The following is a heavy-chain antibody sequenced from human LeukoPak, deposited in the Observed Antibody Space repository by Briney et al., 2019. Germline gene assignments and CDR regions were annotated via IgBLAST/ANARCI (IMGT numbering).Heavy chain of an antibody. D-gene: IGHD2-8*02. V-gene: IGHV4-59*08. J-gene: IGHJ3*02. CDR3: ARHRSVWYDFDI. CDR2: VYNIAST. CDR1: GASIRSYY. Sequence: SGTLSLTCTVSGASIRSYYWGWVRQPPGKGLEWIGYVYNIASTDYNPSLKSRLSMSIDTPNNRFSLKLTSVTAADTATYYCARHRSVWYDFDIWGQGIMVTVSS.